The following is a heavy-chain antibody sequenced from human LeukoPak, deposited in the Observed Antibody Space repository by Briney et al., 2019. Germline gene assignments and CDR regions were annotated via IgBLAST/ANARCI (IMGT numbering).Heavy chain of an antibody. D-gene: IGHD6-19*01. CDR2: ISYDGSHE. CDR1: GFNFGSYG. V-gene: IGHV3-30*18. Sequence: PGGSLRLSCAASGFNFGSYGMHWVRQAPGKGLEWVAVISYDGSHEYYADSVKGRFTISRDSSRNTLYLQMDSLRPADTAMYYCSKSAVAGTHYYYYDMDVWGQGTTVTVSS. J-gene: IGHJ6*02. CDR3: SKSAVAGTHYYYYDMDV.